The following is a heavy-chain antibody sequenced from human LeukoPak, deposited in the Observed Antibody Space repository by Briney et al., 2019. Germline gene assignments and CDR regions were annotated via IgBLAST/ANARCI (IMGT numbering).Heavy chain of an antibody. J-gene: IGHJ6*03. CDR2: MSSSGNTT. Sequence: GGSLRLSCAASGFTFSHYAIYWVRQAPGKGLEWVSGMSSSGNTTYYADSVKGRFTISRDNAKNSLYLQMNSLRADDTAVYYCARFAAGGSYYYYMDVWGKGTTVTVSS. CDR1: GFTFSHYA. D-gene: IGHD6-25*01. V-gene: IGHV3-48*01. CDR3: ARFAAGGSYYYYMDV.